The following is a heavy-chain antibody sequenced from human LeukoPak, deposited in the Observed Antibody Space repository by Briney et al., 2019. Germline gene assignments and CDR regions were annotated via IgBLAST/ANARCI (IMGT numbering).Heavy chain of an antibody. CDR1: GYTFTSYD. CDR2: MNPNSGNT. V-gene: IGHV1-8*01. D-gene: IGHD3-22*01. Sequence: ASVKVSCKASGYTFTSYDINWVRQATGQGLEGMGWMNPNSGNTGYAQKFQGRVTMTRDTSISTAYMELSRLRSDDTAVYYCARDSEGNYYDSSGYYDWGQGTLVTVSS. CDR3: ARDSEGNYYDSSGYYD. J-gene: IGHJ4*02.